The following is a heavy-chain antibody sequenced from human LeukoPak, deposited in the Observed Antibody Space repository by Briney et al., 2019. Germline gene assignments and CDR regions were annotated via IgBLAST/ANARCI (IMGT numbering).Heavy chain of an antibody. CDR2: ISSGGSNK. V-gene: IGHV3-74*01. CDR3: TSDTVDTALGIDY. Sequence: GGSLRLSCAASGFTFSRHWMHWVRQAPGKGLVWLLRISSGGSNKRYAVYVKCRFTTSRDNTKNTLFMQMNSLRGEDTDVYYCTSDTVDTALGIDYWGQGTLVTVSS. CDR1: GFTFSRHW. D-gene: IGHD5-18*01. J-gene: IGHJ4*02.